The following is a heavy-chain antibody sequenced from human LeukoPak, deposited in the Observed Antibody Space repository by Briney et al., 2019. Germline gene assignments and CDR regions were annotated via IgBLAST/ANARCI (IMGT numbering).Heavy chain of an antibody. CDR3: ARGGGHDYFDY. J-gene: IGHJ4*02. D-gene: IGHD5-12*01. V-gene: IGHV4-34*01. CDR2: INHSGST. CDR1: GGSFSGYY. Sequence: SSETLSLTCAVYGGSFSGYYWSWIRQPPGKGLEWIGEINHSGSTNYNPSLKSRVTISVDKSKNQFSLKLSSVTAADTAVYYCARGGGHDYFDYWGQGTLVTVSS.